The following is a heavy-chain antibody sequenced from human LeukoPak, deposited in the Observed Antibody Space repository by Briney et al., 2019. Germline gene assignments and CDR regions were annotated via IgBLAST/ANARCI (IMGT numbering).Heavy chain of an antibody. V-gene: IGHV4-59*08. J-gene: IGHJ4*02. Sequence: PSETLSLTCTVSGDSISSYYWSWIRQPPGKGLEWIGYIYDIGSTNYNPSPTSRVTISVDTSKNQFSLKLTSVTAADTAVYYCARGSIAARPDYWGQGTLVTVSS. D-gene: IGHD6-6*01. CDR3: ARGSIAARPDY. CDR2: IYDIGST. CDR1: GDSISSYY.